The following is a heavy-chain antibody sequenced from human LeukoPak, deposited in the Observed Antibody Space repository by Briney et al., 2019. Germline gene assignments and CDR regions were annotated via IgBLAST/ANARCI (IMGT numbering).Heavy chain of an antibody. D-gene: IGHD5-18*01. Sequence: ASVKVSCKASGYTFTNYAMHWVRQAPGQRLEWMGWINAGNGNTKYSQKFQGRVTMTRDTSTSTVYMELSSLRSEDTAVYYCARDNVQLSFDYWGQGTLVTVSS. CDR3: ARDNVQLSFDY. CDR1: GYTFTNYA. J-gene: IGHJ4*02. CDR2: INAGNGNT. V-gene: IGHV1-3*01.